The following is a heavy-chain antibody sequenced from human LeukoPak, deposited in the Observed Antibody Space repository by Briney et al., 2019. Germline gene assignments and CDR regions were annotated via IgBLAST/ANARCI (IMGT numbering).Heavy chain of an antibody. CDR2: IYHSGST. D-gene: IGHD2-2*01. Sequence: SETLSLTCAVSGGSISSGGYSWSWIRQPPGKGLEWIGYIYHSGSTYYNPSLKSRVTILVDRSKNQFSLKLSSVTAADTAVYYCARDLVVVPAAGPYYYYYGMDVWGQGTTVTVSS. V-gene: IGHV4-30-2*01. CDR1: GGSISSGGYS. CDR3: ARDLVVVPAAGPYYYYYGMDV. J-gene: IGHJ6*02.